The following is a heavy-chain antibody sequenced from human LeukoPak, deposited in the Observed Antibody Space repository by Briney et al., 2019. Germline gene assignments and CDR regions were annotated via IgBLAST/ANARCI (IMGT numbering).Heavy chain of an antibody. Sequence: SETLSLTCTVSGGSICSGSYYWSWIRQPAGKGLEWIGRIYTSGSTNYNPSLKSRVTISVDTSKNQFSLKLSSVTAADTAVYYCARDSPTYYYDSSGYSPQRDDAFDIWGQGTMVTVSS. J-gene: IGHJ3*02. V-gene: IGHV4-61*02. D-gene: IGHD3-22*01. CDR2: IYTSGST. CDR3: ARDSPTYYYDSSGYSPQRDDAFDI. CDR1: GGSICSGSYY.